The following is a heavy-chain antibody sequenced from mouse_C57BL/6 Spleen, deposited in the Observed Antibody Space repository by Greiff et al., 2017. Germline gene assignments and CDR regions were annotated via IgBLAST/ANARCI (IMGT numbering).Heavy chain of an antibody. CDR1: GFNIKDYY. CDR3: TRGNYERY. V-gene: IGHV14-1*01. CDR2: IDPEDGDT. J-gene: IGHJ2*01. Sequence: VQLQQSGAELVRPGASVKLSCTASGFNIKDYYMHWVKQRPEQGLEWIGRIDPEDGDTDYAPKFQGKATMTADTSSTTAYLQLSSLTSEDTAVYYCTRGNYERYWGQGTTLTVSS. D-gene: IGHD2-1*01.